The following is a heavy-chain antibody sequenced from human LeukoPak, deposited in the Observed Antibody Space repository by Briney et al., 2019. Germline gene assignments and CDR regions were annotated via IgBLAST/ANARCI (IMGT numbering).Heavy chain of an antibody. CDR2: ISLSGTTI. CDR1: GFTFSDYY. J-gene: IGHJ4*02. CDR3: ARDSNHDYGGNFDY. D-gene: IGHD4-23*01. Sequence: KPGGSLRLSCAASGFTFSDYYMIWIRQAPGKGLEWVSYISLSGTTIYYADSVKGRFTISRDNAKNSLYLQMNSLRAEDTAVYYCARDSNHDYGGNFDYWGQGTLVTVSS. V-gene: IGHV3-11*04.